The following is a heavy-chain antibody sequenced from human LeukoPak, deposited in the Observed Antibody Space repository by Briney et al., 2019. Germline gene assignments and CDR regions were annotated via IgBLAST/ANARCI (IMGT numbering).Heavy chain of an antibody. Sequence: PGGSLRLSCAASGFTFSSYAMSWVRQAPGKGLEWVSAISGSGGSTYYADSVKGRFTISRDNSKNTLYLQMNSLRAEDTAVYYCAKVPREAAGRVLNYFDYWGQGTLVTVSS. CDR1: GFTFSSYA. J-gene: IGHJ4*02. CDR3: AKVPREAAGRVLNYFDY. D-gene: IGHD6-13*01. CDR2: ISGSGGST. V-gene: IGHV3-23*01.